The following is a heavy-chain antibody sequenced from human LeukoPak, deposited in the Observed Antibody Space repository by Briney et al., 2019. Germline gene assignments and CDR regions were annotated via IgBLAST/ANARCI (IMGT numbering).Heavy chain of an antibody. D-gene: IGHD7-27*01. CDR3: ARDVLGISTLDY. J-gene: IGHJ4*02. Sequence: SETLSLTCTVSGGSISSGGYFWSWIRQHPGKGLEWIGYMHNSENAAYNPSLRSRLTISVDTSKNQISLKLNSVTAADTAVYYCARDVLGISTLDYWGQGTLVTVSS. CDR2: MHNSENA. CDR1: GGSISSGGYF. V-gene: IGHV4-31*03.